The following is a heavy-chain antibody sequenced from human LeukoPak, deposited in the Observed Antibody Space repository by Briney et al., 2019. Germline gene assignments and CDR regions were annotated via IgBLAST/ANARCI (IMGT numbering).Heavy chain of an antibody. J-gene: IGHJ4*02. D-gene: IGHD6-13*01. V-gene: IGHV4-59*01. CDR2: IYHSGST. CDR3: ATGYGSTWYYFDY. Sequence: SETLSLTCTVSGDSISSYYWSWIRQPPGKRLEWIGYIYHSGSTNYNPSLKSRVTISADTSKYQFSLKLSSVTAADTAVYYCATGYGSTWYYFDYWGQGTLVTVSS. CDR1: GDSISSYY.